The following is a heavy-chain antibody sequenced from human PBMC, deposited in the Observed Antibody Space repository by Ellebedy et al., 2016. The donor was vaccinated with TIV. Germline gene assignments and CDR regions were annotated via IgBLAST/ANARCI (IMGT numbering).Heavy chain of an antibody. CDR2: ISCDGSNK. CDR1: GFTFSNYT. D-gene: IGHD4-23*01. J-gene: IGHJ4*02. Sequence: GESLKISCAVSGFTFSNYTMHWVRQAPDKGLEWVAVISCDGSNKYYADSVKGRFTISSDNSKNTLYLQMNSLRAEDTAVYYWARGRGGSNGGNSANFDYWGQGTQVTVSS. V-gene: IGHV3-30-3*01. CDR3: ARGRGGSNGGNSANFDY.